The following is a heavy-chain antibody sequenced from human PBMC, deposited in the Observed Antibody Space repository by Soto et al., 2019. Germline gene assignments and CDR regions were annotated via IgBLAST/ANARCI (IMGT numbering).Heavy chain of an antibody. CDR2: IYHSGST. Sequence: QVQLQESGPGLVKPSGPLSLTCAVSSGSISSSNWWSWVRQPPGKGLEWIGEIYHSGSTNYNPSLKSRVTITVDKAKNQFSLKLSSVTAADTAVYYCARALDAYNWFDPWGQGTLVTVSS. D-gene: IGHD6-6*01. CDR3: ARALDAYNWFDP. J-gene: IGHJ5*02. V-gene: IGHV4-4*02. CDR1: SGSISSSNW.